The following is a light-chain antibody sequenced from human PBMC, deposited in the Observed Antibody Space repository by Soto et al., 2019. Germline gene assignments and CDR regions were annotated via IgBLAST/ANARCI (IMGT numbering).Light chain of an antibody. CDR3: QQYGSSPPIT. CDR1: QSVSSSY. V-gene: IGKV3-20*01. CDR2: GAS. Sequence: EIVLTQSPGTLSLSPGERATLSCRASQSVSSSYLAWYQQKPGQAPRLLIYGASSRATGIPDRFSGSGSGTDFTLTISRLEPDDSAVYYCQQYGSSPPITFGPGTKVDIK. J-gene: IGKJ3*01.